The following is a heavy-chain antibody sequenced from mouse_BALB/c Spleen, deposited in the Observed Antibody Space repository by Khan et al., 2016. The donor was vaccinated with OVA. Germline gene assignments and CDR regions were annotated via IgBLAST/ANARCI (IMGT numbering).Heavy chain of an antibody. J-gene: IGHJ3*01. CDR3: ANGNYGWFAY. CDR1: GFTFSNFV. D-gene: IGHD2-1*01. V-gene: IGHV5-9-3*01. Sequence: ELVESGGGLVKPGGSLKLSCAASGFTFSNFVMSWVRQTPEKRLEWVATISSAGTYTYYPDSVKGRFTISRDNAKNTLYLQMNSLRSEDTAMYYCANGNYGWFAYWGQGTLVTVSA. CDR2: ISSAGTYT.